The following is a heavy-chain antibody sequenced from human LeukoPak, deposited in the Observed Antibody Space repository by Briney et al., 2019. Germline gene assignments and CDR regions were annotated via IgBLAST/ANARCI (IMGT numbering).Heavy chain of an antibody. J-gene: IGHJ4*02. Sequence: PGGSLRLSCAASGFTFSNAWMSWVRQAPGKGLEWLSLIYGAGNTFYADSVKGRFSISRDNSKNTLYLQMDSLRAEDTAVYYCARGVVGTIPLDYWGQGTLVTVSS. CDR3: ARGVVGTIPLDY. D-gene: IGHD1-26*01. V-gene: IGHV3-53*01. CDR2: IYGAGNT. CDR1: GFTFSNAW.